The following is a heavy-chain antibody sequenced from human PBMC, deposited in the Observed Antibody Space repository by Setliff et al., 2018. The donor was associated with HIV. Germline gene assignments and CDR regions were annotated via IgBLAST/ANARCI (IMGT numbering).Heavy chain of an antibody. D-gene: IGHD3-3*01. V-gene: IGHV3-15*01. CDR2: IKSKTDGGTT. Sequence: GGSLRLSCAASGFTLSNCWMTWVRQAPGKGLEWVGRIKSKTDGGTTDYAAPVRGRFTISRDDSKSTLYLQMNSLKTEDTGVYYCTTRETLVFGVVILDYWGQGTLVTVSS. CDR1: GFTLSNCW. CDR3: TTRETLVFGVVILDY. J-gene: IGHJ4*02.